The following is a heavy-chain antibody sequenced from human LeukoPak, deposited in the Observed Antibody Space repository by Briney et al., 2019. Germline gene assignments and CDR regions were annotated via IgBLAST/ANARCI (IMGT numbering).Heavy chain of an antibody. V-gene: IGHV5-51*01. J-gene: IGHJ6*02. CDR3: AGTYYYDSSGYHSPYYYYGMDV. CDR2: IYPGDSDT. Sequence: GESLKISCKGSGYSFTSYWIGWARQMPGKGLEWMGIIYPGDSDTRYSPSFQGQVTISADKSISTAYLQWSSLKASDTAMYYCAGTYYYDSSGYHSPYYYYGMDVWGQGTTVTVSS. D-gene: IGHD3-22*01. CDR1: GYSFTSYW.